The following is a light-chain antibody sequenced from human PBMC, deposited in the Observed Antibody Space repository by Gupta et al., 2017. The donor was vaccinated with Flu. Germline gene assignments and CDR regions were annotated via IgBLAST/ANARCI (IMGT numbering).Light chain of an antibody. CDR1: ALSSQY. Sequence: CSGDALSSQYTYWYQQKPGQVPVLVISKDTERPSGIPERFSGSNSGTTVTLTISGVQAEDEAAYYCQSADNSGTYVVFGGGTRLTV. V-gene: IGLV3-25*03. CDR3: QSADNSGTYVV. J-gene: IGLJ2*01. CDR2: KDT.